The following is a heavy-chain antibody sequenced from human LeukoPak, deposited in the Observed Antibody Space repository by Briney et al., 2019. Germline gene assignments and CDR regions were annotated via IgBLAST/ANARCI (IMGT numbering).Heavy chain of an antibody. D-gene: IGHD3-10*01. CDR1: GGSISSSSYY. J-gene: IGHJ4*02. CDR2: IYYSGST. CDR3: ARRATGNGSGSYYVDY. V-gene: IGHV4-39*01. Sequence: SETLSLTCTVSGGSISSSSYYWGWIRQPPGKGLEWIGSIYYSGSTYYNPSLKSRVTISVDTSKNQFSLKLTSVTAADTALYYSARRATGNGSGSYYVDYWGQGTLVTVSS.